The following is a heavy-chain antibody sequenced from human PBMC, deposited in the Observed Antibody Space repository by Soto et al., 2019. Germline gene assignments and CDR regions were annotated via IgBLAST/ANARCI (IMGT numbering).Heavy chain of an antibody. D-gene: IGHD3-22*01. J-gene: IGHJ4*02. V-gene: IGHV3-23*01. CDR2: ITGSGVQT. Sequence: AGGFMRDYCGAAGLNICSYAMNQVRQDPGKGLEWVSAITGSGVQTFYADSVKGRFTFFRDNSKNTLYLQMNSLRAEDTAIYYCARGRGYYDRTYYFDYWGQGTLVTVSS. CDR1: GLNICSYA. CDR3: ARGRGYYDRTYYFDY.